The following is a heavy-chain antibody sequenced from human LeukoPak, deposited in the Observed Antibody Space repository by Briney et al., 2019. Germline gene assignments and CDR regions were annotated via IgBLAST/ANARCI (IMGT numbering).Heavy chain of an antibody. J-gene: IGHJ4*02. CDR2: ISGSGGST. CDR3: AKRGVVIRVILVGFHKEAYYFDS. D-gene: IGHD3-22*01. Sequence: GGSLRLSCAVSGISLSNYGMSWVRQAPGKGLEWVAGISGSGGSTNYAYSVKGRFTISRDNPKNALYLQMNRLRAEDTAVYFCAKRGVVIRVILVGFHKEAYYFDSWGQGALVTVSS. V-gene: IGHV3-23*01. CDR1: GISLSNYG.